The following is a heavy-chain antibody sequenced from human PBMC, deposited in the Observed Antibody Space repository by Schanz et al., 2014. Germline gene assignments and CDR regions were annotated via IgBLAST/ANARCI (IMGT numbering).Heavy chain of an antibody. D-gene: IGHD3-16*01. Sequence: EVQLAESGGSLVKPGGSLRLSCAASGFTFSSYGMHWVRQAPGKGLVWVSRTSNDGSFTTFADSVKGRFTISRDNAKNTLYLQMNSLRVEDTAVYYCAKGGSSLDDWGQGTLVTVS. V-gene: IGHV3-74*02. CDR3: AKGGSSLDD. CDR2: TSNDGSFT. CDR1: GFTFSSYG. J-gene: IGHJ4*02.